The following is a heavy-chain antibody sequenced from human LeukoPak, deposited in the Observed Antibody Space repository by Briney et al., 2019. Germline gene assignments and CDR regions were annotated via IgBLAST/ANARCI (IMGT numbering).Heavy chain of an antibody. CDR1: GDSVSSNSAA. V-gene: IGHV6-1*01. CDR3: ARVPYYYDSSGFDYFDY. J-gene: IGHJ4*02. Sequence: SQTLSLTCAISGDSVSSNSAAWNWIRQSPSRGLEWLGRTYYRSKWCNDYAVSVKSRITINPDTSKNQFSLQLNSVTPEDTAVYYCARVPYYYDSSGFDYFDYWGQGTLVTVSS. D-gene: IGHD3-22*01. CDR2: TYYRSKWCN.